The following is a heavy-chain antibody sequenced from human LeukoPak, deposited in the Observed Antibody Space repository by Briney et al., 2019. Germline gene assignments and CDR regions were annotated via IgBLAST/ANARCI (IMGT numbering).Heavy chain of an antibody. V-gene: IGHV1-2*02. CDR3: ARGDWHVAAAGPLPLFDY. Sequence: GASVKVSCKASGYTFTGYYMHWVRQAPGQGLEWMGWSNPNSGGTKYAQKFQGRVTMTRDTSISTAYMELSRLRSDDTAVYYCARGDWHVAAAGPLPLFDYWGQGTLVTVSS. D-gene: IGHD6-13*01. CDR2: SNPNSGGT. CDR1: GYTFTGYY. J-gene: IGHJ4*02.